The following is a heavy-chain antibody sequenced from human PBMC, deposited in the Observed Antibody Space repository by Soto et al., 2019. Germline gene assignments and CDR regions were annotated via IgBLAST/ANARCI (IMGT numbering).Heavy chain of an antibody. J-gene: IGHJ4*02. D-gene: IGHD3-10*01. CDR1: GFTFSSYA. V-gene: IGHV3-23*01. Sequence: GGSLRLSCAASGFTFSSYAMSWVRQAPGKGLEWVSAISGSGGSTYYADSVKGRFTISRDNSKNTLYLQMNSLRAEDTAVYYCAKDEVRYYYGSGSPKSYFDYWGQGTLVTVSS. CDR3: AKDEVRYYYGSGSPKSYFDY. CDR2: ISGSGGST.